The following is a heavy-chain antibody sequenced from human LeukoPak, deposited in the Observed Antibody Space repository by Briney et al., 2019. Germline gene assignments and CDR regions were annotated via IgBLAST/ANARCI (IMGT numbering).Heavy chain of an antibody. Sequence: SETLSLTCTVSGGSISSSSYYWGWIRQPPGKGLEWIGSIYYSGSTYYNPSLKSRVTISVDTSKNQFSLKLSSVTAADTAVYYCARLRDSSGSSTILDVFDIWGQGKMVTVSS. CDR3: ARLRDSSGSSTILDVFDI. V-gene: IGHV4-39*01. CDR1: GGSISSSSYY. CDR2: IYYSGST. D-gene: IGHD3-22*01. J-gene: IGHJ3*02.